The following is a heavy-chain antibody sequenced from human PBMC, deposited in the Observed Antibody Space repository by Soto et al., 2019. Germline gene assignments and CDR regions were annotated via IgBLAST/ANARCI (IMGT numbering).Heavy chain of an antibody. Sequence: PSETLSITFTVCGGSISSGDYYWSWIRQPPGKGLEWIGYIYYSGSTYYNPSLKSRVTISVDTSKNQFSLKLSSVTAADTAVYYCARVVYDSSGYYISKDYYGMDVWGQGTTVTVSS. J-gene: IGHJ6*02. CDR3: ARVVYDSSGYYISKDYYGMDV. CDR2: IYYSGST. CDR1: GGSISSGDYY. V-gene: IGHV4-30-4*01. D-gene: IGHD3-22*01.